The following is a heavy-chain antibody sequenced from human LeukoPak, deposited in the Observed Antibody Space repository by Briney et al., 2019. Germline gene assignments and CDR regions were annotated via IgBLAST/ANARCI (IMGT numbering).Heavy chain of an antibody. V-gene: IGHV3-30*04. J-gene: IGHJ4*02. CDR3: ARDRSGSYAIDY. CDR1: GFTYSSYT. CDR2: ITYDGRHE. Sequence: GGSLRLSCAASGFTYSSYTMHWVRQAPGKGLEWVALITYDGRHEYYADSVRGRFTVSRDKSENTLYLQMNSLRTEDTAVYYCARDRSGSYAIDYWGQGTLVTVSS. D-gene: IGHD3-22*01.